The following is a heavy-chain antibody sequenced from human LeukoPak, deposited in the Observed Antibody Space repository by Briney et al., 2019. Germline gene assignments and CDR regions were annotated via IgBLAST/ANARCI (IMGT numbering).Heavy chain of an antibody. V-gene: IGHV3-30*03. CDR1: GFTFRNHL. D-gene: IGHD1-1*01. CDR2: MSPEGRSI. Sequence: GGSLRLPCVASGFTFRNHLMPWVRQAPGKGLEWVAFMSPEGRSISSIDSVKGRFTISRDTSNNTLFLQLNSLRAEDTAVYYCARDLSAHWSFDYWGQGTLVTVS. CDR3: ARDLSAHWSFDY. J-gene: IGHJ4*02.